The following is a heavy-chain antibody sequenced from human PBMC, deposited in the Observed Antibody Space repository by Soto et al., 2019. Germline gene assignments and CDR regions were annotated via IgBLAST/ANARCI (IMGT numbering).Heavy chain of an antibody. CDR3: AGAVLKLDRPGGFDP. J-gene: IGHJ5*02. CDR2: IYYSGNT. V-gene: IGHV4-31*03. D-gene: IGHD3-22*01. Sequence: QVQLQESGPGLVKPSQTLSLTCTVSGGSISSGGYYWSWIRQHPGKGLEWIGYIYYSGNTYYNPSLKSRVTISVDTPKIQFALKLSSLAAADTAVYYGAGAVLKLDRPGGFDPWGQGTLVTVSS. CDR1: GGSISSGGYY.